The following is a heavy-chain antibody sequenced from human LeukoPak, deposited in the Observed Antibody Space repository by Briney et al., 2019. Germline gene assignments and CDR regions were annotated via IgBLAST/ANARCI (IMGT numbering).Heavy chain of an antibody. Sequence: GASVKVSCKASGYTFTGYYMHWVRQAPGQGLEWMGWISVHNGNPNYAQKLQGRVTMTTDTSTSTTYMELRSLRSDDTAVYYCARDPLGYCSGGSCYRAAFDIWGQGTMVTVSS. CDR3: ARDPLGYCSGGSCYRAAFDI. CDR2: ISVHNGNP. J-gene: IGHJ3*02. CDR1: GYTFTGYY. V-gene: IGHV1-18*04. D-gene: IGHD2-15*01.